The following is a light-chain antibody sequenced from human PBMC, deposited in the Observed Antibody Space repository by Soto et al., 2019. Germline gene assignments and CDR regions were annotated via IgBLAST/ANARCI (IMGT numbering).Light chain of an antibody. J-gene: IGLJ1*01. CDR2: EAT. CDR3: CSYAGSSTYV. V-gene: IGLV2-23*01. CDR1: SSDVGSYNL. Sequence: QSALTQPASVSGSPGQSITISCTGTSSDVGSYNLVSWYQQHPGKAPKFMIYEATKRPSGVSNRFSGSKSGNAASLTISGLQAEDEADYYCCSYAGSSTYVFGTGTKLTVL.